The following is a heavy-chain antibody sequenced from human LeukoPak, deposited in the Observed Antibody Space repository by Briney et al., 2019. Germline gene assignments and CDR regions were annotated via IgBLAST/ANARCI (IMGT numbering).Heavy chain of an antibody. CDR2: INPNNGGT. Sequence: ASVKVSCKASGYTFTGYYMHWVRQAPGQGLEWMGWINPNNGGTKYARKFQDRVTVTRDTSISTAYMELSRLRSDDTAVYFCARALGVAARPGDYWGQGTLVTVSS. V-gene: IGHV1-2*02. J-gene: IGHJ4*02. CDR3: ARALGVAARPGDY. D-gene: IGHD6-6*01. CDR1: GYTFTGYY.